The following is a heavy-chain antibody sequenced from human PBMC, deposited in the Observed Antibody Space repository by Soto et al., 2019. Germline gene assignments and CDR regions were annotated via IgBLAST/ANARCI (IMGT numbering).Heavy chain of an antibody. CDR3: ERDAGDLAG. Sequence: EVLLVESGGGIVQPGGSLRLSCAASGLPFGWDCMHWVRQGPGKGLVWVSRMNKDGSIIDYADSVKGRFTISRDNAKSMLDVHMDDQRPEDKALELCERDAGDLAGWGQGTQVIVSS. V-gene: IGHV3-74*01. J-gene: IGHJ4*02. CDR1: GLPFGWDC. D-gene: IGHD4-17*01. CDR2: MNKDGSII.